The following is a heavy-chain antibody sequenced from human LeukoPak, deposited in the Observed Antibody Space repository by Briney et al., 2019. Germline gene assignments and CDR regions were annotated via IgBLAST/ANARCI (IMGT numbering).Heavy chain of an antibody. V-gene: IGHV3-23*01. D-gene: IGHD6-19*01. CDR3: AKARRRVYSSGWYPNYYYYGMDV. J-gene: IGHJ6*02. Sequence: PGGSLRLSCAASGFTFSSYAMSWVRQAPGKGLEWVSAISGSGGSTYYADSVKGRFTISRDNSKNTLYLQMNSLRAEDTAVYYCAKARRRVYSSGWYPNYYYYGMDVWGQGTTVTVSS. CDR2: ISGSGGST. CDR1: GFTFSSYA.